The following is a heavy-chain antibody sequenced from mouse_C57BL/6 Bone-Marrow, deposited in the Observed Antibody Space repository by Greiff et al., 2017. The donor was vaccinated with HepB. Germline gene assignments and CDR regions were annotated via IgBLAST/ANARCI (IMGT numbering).Heavy chain of an antibody. CDR2: IWTGGGT. D-gene: IGHD3-2*02. CDR1: GFSLTSYA. Sequence: VQLQESGPGLVAPSQSLSITCTVSGFSLTSYAISWVRQPPGKGLERLGVIWTGGGTNYNSALKSRLSISKDNSKSQVFLKMNSLQTDDTARYYCARKGRGQLRLDYWGQGTTLTVSS. V-gene: IGHV2-9-1*01. CDR3: ARKGRGQLRLDY. J-gene: IGHJ2*01.